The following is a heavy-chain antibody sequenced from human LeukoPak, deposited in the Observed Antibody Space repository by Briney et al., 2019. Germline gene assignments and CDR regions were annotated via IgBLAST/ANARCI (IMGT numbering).Heavy chain of an antibody. D-gene: IGHD3-16*01. CDR1: GFTFNTYW. Sequence: GGSLRLSCAASGFTFNTYWMHWVRQAPGKGLMWVSRINSDGTSTSYADSVKGRFTISRDNAKNTLYLQMNSLRAEDTAVYYCSLGQAHGMDVWGQGTTVTVSS. V-gene: IGHV3-74*01. CDR2: INSDGTST. CDR3: SLGQAHGMDV. J-gene: IGHJ6*02.